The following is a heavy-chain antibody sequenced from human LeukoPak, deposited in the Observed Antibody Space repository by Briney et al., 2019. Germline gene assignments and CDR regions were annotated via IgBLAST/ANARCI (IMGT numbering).Heavy chain of an antibody. CDR1: GGSFSGYY. V-gene: IGHV4-4*07. CDR2: IFTGGIT. J-gene: IGHJ5*02. D-gene: IGHD3-10*01. Sequence: SETLSHTCAVYGGSFSGYYWTWIRQPARKGLEWIGHIFTGGITNYNPSFKSRVTMSLDGSRNQFSLKLSSVTAADTAVYYCARDLPEGTGRLNWFDPWGQGALVAVSS. CDR3: ARDLPEGTGRLNWFDP.